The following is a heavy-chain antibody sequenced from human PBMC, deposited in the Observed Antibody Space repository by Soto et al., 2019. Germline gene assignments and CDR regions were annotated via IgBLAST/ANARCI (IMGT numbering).Heavy chain of an antibody. Sequence: EVQLLESGGGLVQPGGSLRLSCAASGFTFSSYAMSWVRQAPGKGLEWVSAISGSGGSTYYADSVKGRFTISRDNSKNTLYLQMNSLRAEDTAVYYCAKDGSIGGSGYYLGYFDYWGQGTLVTVSS. D-gene: IGHD3-22*01. V-gene: IGHV3-23*01. CDR3: AKDGSIGGSGYYLGYFDY. CDR2: ISGSGGST. J-gene: IGHJ4*02. CDR1: GFTFSSYA.